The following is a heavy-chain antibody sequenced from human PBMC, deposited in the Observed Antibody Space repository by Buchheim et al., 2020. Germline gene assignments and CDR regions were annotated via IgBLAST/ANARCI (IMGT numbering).Heavy chain of an antibody. Sequence: QVQLVESGGGVVQPGRSLRLSCAASGFTFSSYGMHWVRQAPGKGLEWVAVIWYDGSNKYYADSVKGRFTISRDNSKNTLYLQMNSLRAEDTAVYYCARSPGIALAYNWFDPWGQGTL. D-gene: IGHD6-13*01. CDR3: ARSPGIALAYNWFDP. CDR1: GFTFSSYG. J-gene: IGHJ5*02. V-gene: IGHV3-33*01. CDR2: IWYDGSNK.